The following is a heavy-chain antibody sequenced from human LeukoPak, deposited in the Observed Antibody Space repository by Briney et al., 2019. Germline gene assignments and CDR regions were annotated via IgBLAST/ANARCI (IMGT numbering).Heavy chain of an antibody. D-gene: IGHD4-17*01. CDR1: GFTFSGSA. Sequence: GGSLRLSCAASGFTFSGSAMHWVRQASGKGLEWVGRIRTKANSYATAYAASVKGRFTISRDDSKNTAYLQMNSLKTEDTAVYYCTGGTVYYFDYWGQGSLVTVSS. V-gene: IGHV3-73*01. CDR3: TGGTVYYFDY. J-gene: IGHJ4*02. CDR2: IRTKANSYAT.